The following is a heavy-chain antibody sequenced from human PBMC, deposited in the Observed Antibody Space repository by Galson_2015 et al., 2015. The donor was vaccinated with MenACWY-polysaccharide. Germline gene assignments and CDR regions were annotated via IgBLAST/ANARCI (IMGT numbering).Heavy chain of an antibody. CDR2: IQYDGSDK. D-gene: IGHD2-2*01. Sequence: LRLSCAASGSRFSNSGMHWVRQAPGKGLEWVAVIQYDGSDKVYADSVKGRFTISRDISKNTVFLEMDTLGVEDTAVYYCAREGSRIVFHAFDIWGQGTMVTVSS. CDR3: AREGSRIVFHAFDI. V-gene: IGHV3-33*01. CDR1: GSRFSNSG. J-gene: IGHJ3*02.